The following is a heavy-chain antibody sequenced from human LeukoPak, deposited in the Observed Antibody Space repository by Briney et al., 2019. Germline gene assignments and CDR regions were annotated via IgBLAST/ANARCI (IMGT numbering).Heavy chain of an antibody. Sequence: SVKVSCKASGGTFSNHAIGWVRQAPGQGLEWMGRIIPIFGIANYAQKFQGRVTITADKDTSTAYMELSSLRSEDTAVYYCARRAYSGDADLKQEPWGQGTLVTVSS. CDR1: GGTFSNHA. V-gene: IGHV1-69*04. D-gene: IGHD5-12*01. CDR3: ARRAYSGDADLKQEP. CDR2: IIPIFGIA. J-gene: IGHJ5*02.